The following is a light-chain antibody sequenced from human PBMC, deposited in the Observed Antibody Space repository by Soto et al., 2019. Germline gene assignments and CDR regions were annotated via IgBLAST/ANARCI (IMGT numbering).Light chain of an antibody. CDR3: QQYCSSPPFT. V-gene: IGKV3-20*01. J-gene: IGKJ3*01. CDR1: QSVSSSY. CDR2: GAS. Sequence: EIVLTQSPGTLSLSPGERATLSCRASQSVSSSYLAWYQQKPGQAPRLLIYGASSRATGIPDRFSGSGSGTDFTLTISRLELEDFAVYYCQQYCSSPPFTFGPGTKVDIK.